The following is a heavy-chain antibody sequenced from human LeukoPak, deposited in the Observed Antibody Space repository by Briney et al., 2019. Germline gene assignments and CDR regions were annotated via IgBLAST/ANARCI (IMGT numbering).Heavy chain of an antibody. V-gene: IGHV1-18*01. CDR1: GYTFTSYG. D-gene: IGHD1-26*01. J-gene: IGHJ5*02. CDR3: ARDQSIVGATNWFDP. Sequence: ASVKVSCKASGYTFTSYGISWVRQAPGQGLEWMGWISAYNGNTNYAQKLQGRVTMTTDTSTSTAYMELRSLRSDDTAVYYCARDQSIVGATNWFDPWGQGTLVTVST. CDR2: ISAYNGNT.